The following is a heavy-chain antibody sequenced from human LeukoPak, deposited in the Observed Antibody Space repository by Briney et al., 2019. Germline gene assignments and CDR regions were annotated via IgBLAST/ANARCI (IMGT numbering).Heavy chain of an antibody. CDR1: GFSFNDYY. D-gene: IGHD1-26*01. CDR3: ARDVSGSYFMGTLYYFDY. V-gene: IGHV3-11*04. J-gene: IGHJ4*02. Sequence: PGGSLRLSCAASGFSFNDYYMSWIRQAPGKGLEWVSYISSSGSTIHYADSVKGRFTISRDNAKNALHLQMSSVRAEDTAVYYCARDVSGSYFMGTLYYFDYWGQGTLVTVSS. CDR2: ISSSGSTI.